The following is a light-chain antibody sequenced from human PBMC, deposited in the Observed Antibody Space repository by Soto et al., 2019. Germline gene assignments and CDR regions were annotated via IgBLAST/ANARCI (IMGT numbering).Light chain of an antibody. Sequence: DIQMTQSPSSVSASVGDRVTITCRASQAIDSWLAWYQQKPGEAPKLLIFTGSLLHSGVPPRFSGSGSGTDFALTITSLQPEDFGTYYCQQSYSTPHFTFGPGTKVEIK. CDR1: QAIDSW. J-gene: IGKJ3*01. CDR3: QQSYSTPHFT. V-gene: IGKV1-12*01. CDR2: TGS.